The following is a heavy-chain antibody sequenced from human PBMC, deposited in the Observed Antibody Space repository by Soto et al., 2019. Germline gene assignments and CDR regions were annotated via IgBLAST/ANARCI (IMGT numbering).Heavy chain of an antibody. CDR3: ARDGPPSDC. V-gene: IGHV1-18*01. CDR1: GYTFSSYA. CDR2: ISDYNGNT. Sequence: QVQLVQSGAEVKKPGASVKVSCKASGYTFSSYAISWVRQAPGQGLEWMGCISDYNGNTNYGQKLQGRVTLTTETYTSTAYMELRSLISDDTAVYYCARDGPPSDCWGQGTLVTVSS. J-gene: IGHJ4*02.